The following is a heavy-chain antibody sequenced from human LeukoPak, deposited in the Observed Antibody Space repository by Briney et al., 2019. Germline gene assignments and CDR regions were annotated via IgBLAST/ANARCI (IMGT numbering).Heavy chain of an antibody. CDR3: ARLPVAGHYHRSLCIDY. D-gene: IGHD6-19*01. V-gene: IGHV4-34*01. J-gene: IGHJ4*02. CDR1: GGTFSGYY. CDR2: INHSGST. Sequence: SETLSLTCAVYGGTFSGYYWSWIRQPPGKGLEWIGEINHSGSTNYNPSLKSRGTISVDTSKNQFSLKLSSVTAADTAVYYCARLPVAGHYHRSLCIDYWGQGTLVTVSS.